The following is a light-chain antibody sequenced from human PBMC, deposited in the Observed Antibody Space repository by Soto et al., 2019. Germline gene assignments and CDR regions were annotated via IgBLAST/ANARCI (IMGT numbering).Light chain of an antibody. CDR2: DAF. CDR1: QGISNY. J-gene: IGKJ4*01. Sequence: DIQMTQSPSSLSASVGDRVTITCRASQGISNYLAWFQQKPGKVPKFLIFDAFNLETGVPSRFSGSGSGTDFTFTISNLQPEDVATYYCQQYDKLPLTFGGGTKVDIK. V-gene: IGKV1-33*01. CDR3: QQYDKLPLT.